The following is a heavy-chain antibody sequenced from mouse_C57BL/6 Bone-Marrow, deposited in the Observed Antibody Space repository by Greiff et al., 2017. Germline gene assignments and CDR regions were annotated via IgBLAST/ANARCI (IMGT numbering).Heavy chain of an antibody. V-gene: IGHV1-81*01. J-gene: IGHJ2*01. CDR3: ARGIYYGSSYYFDY. CDR1: GYTFTSYG. CDR2: IYPRSGNT. D-gene: IGHD1-1*01. Sequence: QVQLQQSGAELARPGASVKLSCKASGYTFTSYGISWVKQRTGQGLEWIGEIYPRSGNTYYNEKFKGKATLTADKSSSTAYMELRILTSEDSAVYFCARGIYYGSSYYFDYWGQGTTLTVSS.